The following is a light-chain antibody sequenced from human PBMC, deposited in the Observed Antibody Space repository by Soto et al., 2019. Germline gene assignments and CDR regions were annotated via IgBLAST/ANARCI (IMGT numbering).Light chain of an antibody. CDR1: SSNIGAGYD. V-gene: IGLV1-40*01. CDR2: GNS. CDR3: QSYDSSLSGWV. Sequence: VLGQLPSVSGAPGQRVTISCTGSSSNIGAGYDVHWYQQLPGTAPKLLIYGNSNRPSGVPDRFSGSKSGTSASLAITGLQAEDEADYYCQSYDSSLSGWVFGGGTKLTVL. J-gene: IGLJ3*02.